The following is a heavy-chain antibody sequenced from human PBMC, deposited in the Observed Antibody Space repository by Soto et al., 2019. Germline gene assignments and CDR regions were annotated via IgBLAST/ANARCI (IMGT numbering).Heavy chain of an antibody. V-gene: IGHV3-23*01. CDR1: GFTLSMSA. D-gene: IGHD3-16*02. Sequence: EVQLMESGGGLVQPGGSLRLSCASSGFTLSMSAVNWVRQAPGKGLEWVSYISDSGDRKYYADSVKGRFTISRDRSKNTVSLQMDSLRDEDTAVYYCAKDRGIIVKAGDAFDVWGQGTKVTVSS. J-gene: IGHJ3*01. CDR2: ISDSGDRK. CDR3: AKDRGIIVKAGDAFDV.